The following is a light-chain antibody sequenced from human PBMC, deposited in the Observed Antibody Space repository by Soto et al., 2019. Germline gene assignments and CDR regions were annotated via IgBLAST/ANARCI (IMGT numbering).Light chain of an antibody. CDR3: HQYNDWPQT. CDR2: GAS. CDR1: RTVSSS. Sequence: IVMTQSPGTLSVSPGERVTLSCRASRTVSSSLAWYQQKPGQAPRLLIFGASTRATGIPARFSGSGSGTEFTLTISSLQSEDFAIYFCHQYNDWPQTFGQGTKVDIK. V-gene: IGKV3-15*01. J-gene: IGKJ1*01.